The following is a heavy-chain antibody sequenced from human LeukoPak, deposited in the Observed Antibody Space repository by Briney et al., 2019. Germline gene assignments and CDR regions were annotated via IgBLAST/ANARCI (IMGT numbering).Heavy chain of an antibody. J-gene: IGHJ4*02. Sequence: GGSLRLSCAASGFTFSNAWMNWVRQAPGKGLEWVSYINSRSTTIYYADAVKGRFTISRDNAKNLLYLEMNSLKAEDTAVYFCAGSGARADYWGPGTLVIVSS. CDR2: INSRSTTI. CDR3: AGSGARADY. V-gene: IGHV3-48*01. D-gene: IGHD1-26*01. CDR1: GFTFSNAW.